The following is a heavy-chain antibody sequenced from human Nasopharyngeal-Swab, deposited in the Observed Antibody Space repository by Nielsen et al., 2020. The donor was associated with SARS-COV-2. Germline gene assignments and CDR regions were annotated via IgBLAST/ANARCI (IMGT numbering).Heavy chain of an antibody. D-gene: IGHD7-27*01. Sequence: GESLKISCAASGFTFSSNWMNWVRQAQGKGLEWVAGIKQDGSEKYYVDSVKGRFTISRDNAKNSVYLQMNSLRAEDTAVYYCARGRTGVGCWGQGTLVTVSS. CDR2: IKQDGSEK. CDR1: GFTFSSNW. J-gene: IGHJ4*02. CDR3: ARGRTGVGC. V-gene: IGHV3-7*01.